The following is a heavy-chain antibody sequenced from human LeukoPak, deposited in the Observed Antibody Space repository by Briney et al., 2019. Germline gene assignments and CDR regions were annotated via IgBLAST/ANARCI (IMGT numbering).Heavy chain of an antibody. J-gene: IGHJ5*02. V-gene: IGHV1-18*01. Sequence: ASVRVSCKTSGYTFSRSGISWVRQAPGQGLEWMGWISGYDGNTNYPQRLQGRVTIATDTSTSTAYMELRNLRSDDTAVYYCARGSSNGWFDPWGQGTLVTVSS. CDR1: GYTFSRSG. D-gene: IGHD2-8*01. CDR2: ISGYDGNT. CDR3: ARGSSNGWFDP.